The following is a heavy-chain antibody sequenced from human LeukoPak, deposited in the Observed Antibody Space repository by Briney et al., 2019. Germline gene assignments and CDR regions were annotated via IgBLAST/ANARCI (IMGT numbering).Heavy chain of an antibody. CDR2: ISGSGGST. D-gene: IGHD3-9*01. Sequence: PGGSLRLSCAASGFTFSSYAMSWVRQAPGKGLEWVSAISGSGGSTYYADSVKGRFTISRDNSKNTLYLQMNSLRAEDTAVYYCAKSGDYDILTGYHDAFDIWGQGTMVTVSS. CDR1: GFTFSSYA. CDR3: AKSGDYDILTGYHDAFDI. V-gene: IGHV3-23*01. J-gene: IGHJ3*02.